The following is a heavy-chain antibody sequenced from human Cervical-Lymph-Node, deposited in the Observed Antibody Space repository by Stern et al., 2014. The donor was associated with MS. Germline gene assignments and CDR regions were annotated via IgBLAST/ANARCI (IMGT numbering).Heavy chain of an antibody. Sequence: VQLLESGGGVVQPGRSLRLSCAASGFTFSSYGMHWVRQAPGKGLAWVAVISYDGSNQYYADSVKGRFTISRDNSKNTLYLQMNSLRAEDTAVYYCAKDLGGSYYHYYYGMDVWGQGTTVTVSS. CDR2: ISYDGSNQ. D-gene: IGHD1-26*01. V-gene: IGHV3-30*18. CDR1: GFTFSSYG. CDR3: AKDLGGSYYHYYYGMDV. J-gene: IGHJ6*02.